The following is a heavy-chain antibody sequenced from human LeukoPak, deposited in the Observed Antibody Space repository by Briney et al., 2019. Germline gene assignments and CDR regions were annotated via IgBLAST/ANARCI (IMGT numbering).Heavy chain of an antibody. CDR2: IYNSGST. CDR3: ARDRELGS. CDR1: GVSISIYY. D-gene: IGHD3-16*01. V-gene: IGHV4-59*01. Sequence: PSETLSLTCIVSGVSISIYYWNWIRQPPGKGLEWIGYIYNSGSTDYNPSLKRRVTISADTSKNQFSLKLTSVTAADTAVYYCARDRELGSWGQGILVTVSS. J-gene: IGHJ5*02.